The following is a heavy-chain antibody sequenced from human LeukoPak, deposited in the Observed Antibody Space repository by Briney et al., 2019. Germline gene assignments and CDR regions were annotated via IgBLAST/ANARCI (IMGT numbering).Heavy chain of an antibody. CDR3: ARIGYSSSSFDY. Sequence: GGSLRLSCAASGFTFSNAWMSWVRQAPGKGLEWVANINQDGSVKYYVDSVKGRFTISRDNAKNSQYLEMNSLRAEDTGVYYCARIGYSSSSFDYWGQGTLVTVSS. CDR2: INQDGSVK. CDR1: GFTFSNAW. J-gene: IGHJ4*02. V-gene: IGHV3-7*01. D-gene: IGHD6-6*01.